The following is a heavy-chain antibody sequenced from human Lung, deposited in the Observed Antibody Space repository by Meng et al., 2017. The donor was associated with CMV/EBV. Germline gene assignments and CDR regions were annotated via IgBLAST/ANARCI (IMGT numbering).Heavy chain of an antibody. CDR2: IRSKVYGGTI. CDR1: GFSFGDYA. V-gene: IGHV3-49*04. Sequence: SCTASGFSFGDYAMSWVRQAPGKGLEWVGFIRSKVYGGTIEYAASVKGRFIISRDDSKSIAYLEMNSPKTEDTAVYYCGVTTYYYYGMDVWGQGTTVTVSS. CDR3: GVTTYYYYGMDV. D-gene: IGHD3-3*01. J-gene: IGHJ6*02.